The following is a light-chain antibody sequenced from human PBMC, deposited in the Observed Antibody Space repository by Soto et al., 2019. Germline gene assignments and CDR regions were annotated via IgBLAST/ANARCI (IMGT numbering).Light chain of an antibody. Sequence: EIVLTQSPATLSLSPGDRATLSCRASQSVSSYLAWYQQKPGQAPRLVIYDTSNRATGIPARFSGSGSGTGFTLTISSLEPEDFAVYYCQQRTNWPYMYTFGQGTKLEIK. V-gene: IGKV3-11*01. CDR3: QQRTNWPYMYT. CDR2: DTS. J-gene: IGKJ2*01. CDR1: QSVSSY.